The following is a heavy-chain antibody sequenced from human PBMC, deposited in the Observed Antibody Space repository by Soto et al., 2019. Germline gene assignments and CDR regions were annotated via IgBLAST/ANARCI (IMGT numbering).Heavy chain of an antibody. V-gene: IGHV1-3*01. CDR1: GYTFTSYA. J-gene: IGHJ4*02. Sequence: ASVKVSCKASGYTFTSYAMHWVRQAPGQRLEWMGWINAGNGNTKYSQKFQGRVTITRDTSASTAYMELRSLRSDDTAVYYCARGTTVETRNYWGQGTLVSVSS. CDR3: ARGTTVETRNY. D-gene: IGHD4-17*01. CDR2: INAGNGNT.